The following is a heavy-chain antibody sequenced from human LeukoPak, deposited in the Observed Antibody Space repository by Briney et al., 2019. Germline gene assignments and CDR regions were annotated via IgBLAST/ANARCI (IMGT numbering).Heavy chain of an antibody. CDR3: ARYSGYSYGLGFDY. CDR2: IFYSGST. J-gene: IGHJ4*02. V-gene: IGHV4-39*07. Sequence: PSETLSLTCTVSGGSISSSSYYWGWIRQPPGKGLEWIGSIFYSGSTYYNPSLKSRVTISVDTSKNQFSLKLSSVTAADTAVYYCARYSGYSYGLGFDYWGQGTLVTVSS. CDR1: GGSISSSSYY. D-gene: IGHD5-18*01.